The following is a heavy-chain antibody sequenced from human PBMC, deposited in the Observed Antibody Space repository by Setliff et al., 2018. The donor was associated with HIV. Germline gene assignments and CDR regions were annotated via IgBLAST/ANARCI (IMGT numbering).Heavy chain of an antibody. CDR3: AKELAASGLGYFDS. Sequence: GGSLRLSCSASGFTVSSNYMTWVRQAPGKGLEWVSSISSSSTYIYYADSVKGRITISRDNSKNTVYLQMNSLRAEDTAEYYCAKELAASGLGYFDSWGRGILVTVS. CDR2: ISSSSTYI. CDR1: GFTVSSNY. D-gene: IGHD3-22*01. V-gene: IGHV3-21*04. J-gene: IGHJ4*02.